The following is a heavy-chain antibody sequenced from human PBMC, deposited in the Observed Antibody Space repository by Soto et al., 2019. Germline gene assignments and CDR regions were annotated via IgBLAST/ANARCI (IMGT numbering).Heavy chain of an antibody. CDR2: VNPSGGHT. V-gene: IGHV1-46*01. CDR1: GDTFTDYY. D-gene: IGHD2-21*02. Sequence: QVQLMQSGAEVKKPGASVKVSCEASGDTFTDYYIHWVRQAPGQGLEWMGTVNPSGGHTTYAQHSLGRVTMTRDTSTSTLYMELTSLTSDDTAIYYCARGGHVVVVTAALDYWGQGTLVTVSS. J-gene: IGHJ4*02. CDR3: ARGGHVVVVTAALDY.